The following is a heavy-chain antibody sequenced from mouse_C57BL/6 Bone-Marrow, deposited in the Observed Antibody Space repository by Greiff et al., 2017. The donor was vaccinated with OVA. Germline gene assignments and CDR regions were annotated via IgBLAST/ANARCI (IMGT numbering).Heavy chain of an antibody. Sequence: QVQLQQPGAELVRPGSSVKLSCKASGYTFTSYWMAWVKQRPGQGLEWIGNIYPSDSETHYNQKFKDKATLTVDKSSSTAYMQLSSLTSEDSAVYYGAKGDYSNAFAYWGQGTLVTVSA. D-gene: IGHD2-5*01. CDR2: IYPSDSET. V-gene: IGHV1-61*01. J-gene: IGHJ3*01. CDR3: AKGDYSNAFAY. CDR1: GYTFTSYW.